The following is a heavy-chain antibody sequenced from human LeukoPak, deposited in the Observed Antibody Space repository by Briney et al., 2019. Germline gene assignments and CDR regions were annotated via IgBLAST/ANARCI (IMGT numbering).Heavy chain of an antibody. CDR1: GYTLTSYD. Sequence: GASVKVSCKASGYTLTSYDINWVRQATGQGLEWMGWMNPNSGNTGYAQKFQGRVTMTSNTSINTAYMELSSLGSDDTAVYYCATWLSIAAAGTFAYWGQGTLVTVSS. CDR2: MNPNSGNT. CDR3: ATWLSIAAAGTFAY. D-gene: IGHD6-13*01. J-gene: IGHJ4*02. V-gene: IGHV1-8*01.